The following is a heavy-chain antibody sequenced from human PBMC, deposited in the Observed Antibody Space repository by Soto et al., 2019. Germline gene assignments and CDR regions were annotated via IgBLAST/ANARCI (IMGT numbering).Heavy chain of an antibody. CDR2: INPNSGGA. CDR1: GYTFTGYY. V-gene: IGHV1-2*02. CDR3: ARASTIFGVISHGD. Sequence: ASVKVSCKASGYTFTGYYMHWVRQAPGQGLEWMGWINPNSGGANYAQKFQGRVTMTRDTSISTAYMELSRLRSDDTAVYYCARASTIFGVISHGDWGQGTLVTVYS. D-gene: IGHD3-3*01. J-gene: IGHJ4*02.